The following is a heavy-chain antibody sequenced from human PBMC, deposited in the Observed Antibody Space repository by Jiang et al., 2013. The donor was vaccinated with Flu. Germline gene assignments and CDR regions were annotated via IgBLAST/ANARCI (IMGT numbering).Heavy chain of an antibody. J-gene: IGHJ4*02. V-gene: IGHV3-30*04. D-gene: IGHD6-6*01. CDR2: ISYDGSNK. Sequence: EWVAVISYDGSNKYYADSVKGRFTISRDNSKNTLYLQMNSLRAEDTAVYYCARAIAARPGYFDYWGQGTLVTVSS. CDR3: ARAIAARPGYFDY.